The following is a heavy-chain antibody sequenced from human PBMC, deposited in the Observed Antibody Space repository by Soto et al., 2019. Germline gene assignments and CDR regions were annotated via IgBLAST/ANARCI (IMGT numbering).Heavy chain of an antibody. V-gene: IGHV3-30-3*01. CDR3: ARPIPRWSYHYGMDV. J-gene: IGHJ6*02. CDR2: ISFDGANE. D-gene: IGHD2-15*01. Sequence: QLVESGGRGVQPGRSLRLSCEASEFTFSSYAMHWVRQAPGRGLEWVALISFDGANEYYADSVKGRFIISRDNSKSMVYLQMNSLRPDDTAIYYRARPIPRWSYHYGMDVWGQGTTVTVSS. CDR1: EFTFSSYA.